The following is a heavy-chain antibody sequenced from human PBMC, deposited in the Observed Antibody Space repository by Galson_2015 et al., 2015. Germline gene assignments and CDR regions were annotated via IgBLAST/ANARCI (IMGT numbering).Heavy chain of an antibody. Sequence: SLRLSCAASGFTFGGSSMNWVRQAPGKGLEWVSFISPSSGTLHYADSVKGRFTISRDNAKNSLFLQMDSLTDEETAVYYCARDRALHSSSWALDYWGQGTLVTVSS. CDR2: ISPSSGTL. D-gene: IGHD6-19*01. CDR3: ARDRALHSSSWALDY. J-gene: IGHJ4*02. V-gene: IGHV3-48*02. CDR1: GFTFGGSS.